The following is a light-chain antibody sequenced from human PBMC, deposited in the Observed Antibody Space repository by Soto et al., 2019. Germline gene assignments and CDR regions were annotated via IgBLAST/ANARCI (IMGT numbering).Light chain of an antibody. V-gene: IGLV2-14*01. CDR1: SSDIGAYNY. CDR2: EVT. Sequence: QSVLTQPASVSGSPGQSITISCTGTSSDIGAYNYVSWYRQHPGEAPKVIIYEVTHRPSGISSRFSGSKSGNTASLTISGLPAEDEADYYCSSYASDITHVFGGGTKVTVL. J-gene: IGLJ3*02. CDR3: SSYASDITHV.